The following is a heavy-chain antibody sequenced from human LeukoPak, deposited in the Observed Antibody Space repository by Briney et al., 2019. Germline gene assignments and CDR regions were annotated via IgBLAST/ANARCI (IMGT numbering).Heavy chain of an antibody. CDR1: GGSVRGSDYY. Sequence: SETLSLTCTVSGGSVRGSDYYWGWIRQPPGKGLEWIGSMYYSGSTYYNPSLKSRVTISVDTSKNQFSLKLSSVTAADTAVYYCSYRGYYFDYWGQGTLDTVSS. J-gene: IGHJ4*02. D-gene: IGHD1-14*01. V-gene: IGHV4-39*01. CDR3: SYRGYYFDY. CDR2: MYYSGST.